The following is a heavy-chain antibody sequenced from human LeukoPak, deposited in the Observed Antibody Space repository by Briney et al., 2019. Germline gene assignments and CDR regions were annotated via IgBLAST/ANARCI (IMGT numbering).Heavy chain of an antibody. CDR2: INPSGGST. D-gene: IGHD3-9*01. CDR1: GYTFTSYY. CDR3: ARDRSPNYDILTGSAGTFDY. J-gene: IGHJ4*02. Sequence: ASVKVSCKASGYTFTSYYMHWVRQAPGQGLEWMGIINPSGGSTSYAQKFQGRVTMTRDTSTSTVYMELSSLRSEDTAVYYCARDRSPNYDILTGSAGTFDYWGQGTLVTVSS. V-gene: IGHV1-46*01.